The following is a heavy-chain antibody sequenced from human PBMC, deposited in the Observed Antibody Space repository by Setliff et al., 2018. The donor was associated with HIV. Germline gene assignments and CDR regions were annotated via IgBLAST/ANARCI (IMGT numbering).Heavy chain of an antibody. CDR2: LNHSGDI. J-gene: IGHJ6*04. CDR1: GETFNDYF. Sequence: SETLSLTCAVYGETFNDYFWTWIRQSPGKGLEWIGELNHSGDINQNPSLKSGFTLSVDTSKNQFSLRLTSVTAADTAVYYCARGRDVIRDTYYSYFYMDVWSGGTAVTVSS. CDR3: ARGRDVIRDTYYSYFYMDV. D-gene: IGHD3-22*01. V-gene: IGHV4-34*01.